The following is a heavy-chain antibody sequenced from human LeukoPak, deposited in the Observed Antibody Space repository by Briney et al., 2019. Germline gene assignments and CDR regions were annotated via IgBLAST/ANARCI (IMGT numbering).Heavy chain of an antibody. CDR2: IYYSGST. V-gene: IGHV4-31*03. CDR3: ARISWGSGGYGLDV. CDR1: GGSISSGGYY. D-gene: IGHD2-15*01. Sequence: SETLSLTCTVSGGSISSGGYYWSWIRQHPGKGLEWIGYIYYSGSTYYSPSLKSRITISVDTSKNQFSLKLSSVTAADAAVYYCARISWGSGGYGLDVWGQGTTVTVSS. J-gene: IGHJ6*02.